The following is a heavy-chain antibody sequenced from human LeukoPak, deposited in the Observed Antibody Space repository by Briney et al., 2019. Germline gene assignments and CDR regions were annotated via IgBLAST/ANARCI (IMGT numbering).Heavy chain of an antibody. Sequence: PGGSLRLSCAASGFTFSSYAMSWVRQAPGKGLEWVSAISGSGGSTYYADSVKGRFTISRDNSKNTLYLQMNSLRAEDTAVYYCAKDGTDYYDSSGYYWFDYWGQGTLVTVSS. D-gene: IGHD3-22*01. V-gene: IGHV3-23*01. CDR2: ISGSGGST. CDR1: GFTFSSYA. CDR3: AKDGTDYYDSSGYYWFDY. J-gene: IGHJ4*02.